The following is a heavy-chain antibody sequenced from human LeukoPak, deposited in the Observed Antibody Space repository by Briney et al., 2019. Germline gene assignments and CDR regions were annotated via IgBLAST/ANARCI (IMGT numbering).Heavy chain of an antibody. V-gene: IGHV3-48*03. CDR1: GFTFSSYE. CDR2: ISSSGSTI. CDR3: ARDVVGYYDSSGYYLSASDI. J-gene: IGHJ3*02. Sequence: GGSLRLSCAASGFTFSSYEMNWVRQAPGRGREWVSYISSSGSTIYYADSVKGRFTISRDNAKNSLYLQMNTLRAEDTAVYYCARDVVGYYDSSGYYLSASDIWGQGTLVTVSS. D-gene: IGHD3-22*01.